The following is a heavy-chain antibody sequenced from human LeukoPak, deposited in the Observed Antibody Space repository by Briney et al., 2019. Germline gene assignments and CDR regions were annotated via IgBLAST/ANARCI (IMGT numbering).Heavy chain of an antibody. CDR1: GGSISSGGYY. CDR3: ARERIAAAGENNWFDP. D-gene: IGHD6-13*01. J-gene: IGHJ5*02. V-gene: IGHV4-30-2*01. Sequence: PSETLSLTCTVSGGSISSGGYYWSWIRQPPGKGLEWIGYIYHSGSTYYNPSLKSRVTISVDTSKNQFSLKLSSVTAADTAVYYCARERIAAAGENNWFDPWGQGTLVTVSS. CDR2: IYHSGST.